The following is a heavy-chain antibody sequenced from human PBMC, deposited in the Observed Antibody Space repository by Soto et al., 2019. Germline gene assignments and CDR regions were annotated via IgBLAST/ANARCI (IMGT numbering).Heavy chain of an antibody. D-gene: IGHD6-19*01. CDR1: GLTFSSYA. CDR3: ARESRGWSSYGMDV. V-gene: IGHV3-30-3*01. J-gene: IGHJ6*02. Sequence: LRLSCAASGLTFSSYAMHWVRQAPGKGLEWVAVISYDGSNKYYADSVKGRFTISRDNSKNTLYLQMNSLRAEDTAVYYCARESRGWSSYGMDVWGQGTTVTVSS. CDR2: ISYDGSNK.